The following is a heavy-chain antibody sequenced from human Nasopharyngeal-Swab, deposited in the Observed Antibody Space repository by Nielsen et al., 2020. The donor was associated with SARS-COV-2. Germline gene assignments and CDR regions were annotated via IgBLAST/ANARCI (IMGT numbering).Heavy chain of an antibody. Sequence: WIRQPPGKGLEWIGSIYYSGSTYYNPSLKSRVTIPVDTSKNQFSLKLSSVTAADTAVYYCATPWELSAYWGQGTLVTVSS. V-gene: IGHV4-39*01. CDR3: ATPWELSAY. J-gene: IGHJ4*02. D-gene: IGHD1-26*01. CDR2: IYYSGST.